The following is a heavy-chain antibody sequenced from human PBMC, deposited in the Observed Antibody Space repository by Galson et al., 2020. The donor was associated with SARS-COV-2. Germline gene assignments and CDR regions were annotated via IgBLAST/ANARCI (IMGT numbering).Heavy chain of an antibody. D-gene: IGHD1-26*01. CDR1: GFTFSSYA. CDR2: ISYDGSNK. Sequence: GESLKISCAASGFTFSSYAMHWVRQAPGKGLEWVAVISYDGSNKYYADSVKGRFTISRDNSKNTLYLQMNSLRAEDTAVYYCARTQSGSYLWPFDYWGQGTLVTVSS. V-gene: IGHV3-30*01. CDR3: ARTQSGSYLWPFDY. J-gene: IGHJ4*02.